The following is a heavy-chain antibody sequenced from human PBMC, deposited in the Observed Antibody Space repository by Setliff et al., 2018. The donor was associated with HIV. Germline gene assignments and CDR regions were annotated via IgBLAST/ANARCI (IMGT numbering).Heavy chain of an antibody. V-gene: IGHV1-3*01. CDR2: VNADNGNT. Sequence: PSVKVSCKASGYTFTSYALHWVRQAPGQRLEWMGWVNADNGNTKYSEKFQGRVTITRDTAASTVYMELSSLKSEDTAVYYCAREGQRLAWGQGTLVTV. J-gene: IGHJ5*02. CDR3: AREGQRLA. D-gene: IGHD6-19*01. CDR1: GYTFTSYA.